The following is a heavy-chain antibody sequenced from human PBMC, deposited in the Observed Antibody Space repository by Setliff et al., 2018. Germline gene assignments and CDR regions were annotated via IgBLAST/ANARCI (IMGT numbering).Heavy chain of an antibody. D-gene: IGHD2-2*01. CDR3: AREIRVVVPAAPRYYGMDV. V-gene: IGHV1-2*02. CDR2: INPNSGGT. CDR1: GYTFTGYY. J-gene: IGHJ6*02. Sequence: ASVKVSCKAAGYTFTGYYMHWVRQAPGQGLEWMGWINPNSGGTNYAQKFQGRVTMTRDTSISTAYMELSRLRSDDTAVYYCAREIRVVVPAAPRYYGMDVWGQGTTVTVSS.